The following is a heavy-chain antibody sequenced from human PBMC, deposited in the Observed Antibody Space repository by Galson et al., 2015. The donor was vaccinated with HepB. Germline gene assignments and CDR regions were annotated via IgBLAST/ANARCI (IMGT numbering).Heavy chain of an antibody. CDR2: IDWDDDK. D-gene: IGHD3-22*01. CDR1: GFSLSTSGMR. J-gene: IGHJ4*02. V-gene: IGHV2-70*04. Sequence: PALVKPTQTLTLTCTFSGFSLSTSGMRVSWIRQPPGKALEWLARIDWDDDKFYSTSLKTRLTISKDTSKNQVVLTMTNMDPVDTATYYCARIGYYYDSSGYYYFDYWGQGTLVTVSS. CDR3: ARIGYYYDSSGYYYFDY.